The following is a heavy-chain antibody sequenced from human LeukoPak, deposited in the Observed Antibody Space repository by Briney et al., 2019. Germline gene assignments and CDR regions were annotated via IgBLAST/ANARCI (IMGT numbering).Heavy chain of an antibody. D-gene: IGHD5-18*01. CDR3: AREAEADGYNYGRGYYYFYAMDV. Sequence: GGSLRLSCVDSGFTFSRNSMHWVRQAPGRGLDWVAVISYDGSKTFHAESVKGRFTVSRDDSKNTLYLQMNSLRTDDTAIYYCAREAEADGYNYGRGYYYFYAMDVWGQGTTVIVS. V-gene: IGHV3-30-3*01. CDR2: ISYDGSKT. CDR1: GFTFSRNS. J-gene: IGHJ6*02.